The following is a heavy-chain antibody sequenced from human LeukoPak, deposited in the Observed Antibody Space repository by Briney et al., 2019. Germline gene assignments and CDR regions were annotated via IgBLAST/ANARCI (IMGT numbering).Heavy chain of an antibody. J-gene: IGHJ4*02. CDR3: ARHLDYYGSGSYEY. D-gene: IGHD3-10*01. CDR1: GGSISSYY. V-gene: IGHV4-59*08. CDR2: ISYSGST. Sequence: SETLSLTCTVSGGSISSYYWHWIRQPPGKGLEWIGYISYSGSTNYNPSLKSRVTISIDTSKSQFSLKLSSVTAADTAVYYCARHLDYYGSGSYEYWGQGTLVTVSS.